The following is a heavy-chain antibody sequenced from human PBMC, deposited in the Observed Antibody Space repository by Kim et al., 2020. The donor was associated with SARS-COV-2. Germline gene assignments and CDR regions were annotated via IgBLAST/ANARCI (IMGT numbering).Heavy chain of an antibody. CDR1: GGTFSSYA. CDR3: ARGRYSSSIDY. V-gene: IGHV1-69*04. D-gene: IGHD6-13*01. J-gene: IGHJ4*02. CDR2: IIPILGIA. Sequence: SVKVSCKASGGTFSSYAISWVRQAPGQGLEWMGRIIPILGIANYAQKFQGRVTITADKSTSTAYMELSSLRSEDTAVYYCARGRYSSSIDYWGQGTLVTVSS.